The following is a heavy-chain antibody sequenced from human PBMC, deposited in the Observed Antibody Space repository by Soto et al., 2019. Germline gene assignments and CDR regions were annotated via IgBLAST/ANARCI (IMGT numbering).Heavy chain of an antibody. Sequence: EVQLVESGGGLVKPGGSLRLSCAASGFTFSSYSMNWVRQAPGKGLEWVSSISSSSSYIYYADSVKGRFTISRDNAKNSLYLQMNSLRAEDTAVYYCARDAGAAAGSHFDYWGQGTLVTVSS. CDR2: ISSSSSYI. CDR1: GFTFSSYS. V-gene: IGHV3-21*01. D-gene: IGHD6-13*01. CDR3: ARDAGAAAGSHFDY. J-gene: IGHJ4*02.